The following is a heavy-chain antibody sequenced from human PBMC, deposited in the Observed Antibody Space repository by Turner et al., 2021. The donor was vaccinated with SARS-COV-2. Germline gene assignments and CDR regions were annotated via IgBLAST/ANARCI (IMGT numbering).Heavy chain of an antibody. CDR2: IFQNGNT. CDR3: ASNSYFHDSSGNSGNYFKH. V-gene: IGHV4-30-2*01. CDR1: GGSISSGGYS. D-gene: IGHD3-22*01. J-gene: IGHJ4*02. Sequence: QLQLQESGPGLVKPSETLSLTCTVSGGSISSGGYSWSWIRQPPGKGLEWIGYIFQNGNTYYIPSLKSRATISLDRPKIEFSLKLSSVTAADTAVYYCASNSYFHDSSGNSGNYFKHWGLGTLVTVSP.